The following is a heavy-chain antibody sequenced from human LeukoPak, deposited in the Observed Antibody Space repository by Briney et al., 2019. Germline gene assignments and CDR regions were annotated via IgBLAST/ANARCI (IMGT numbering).Heavy chain of an antibody. D-gene: IGHD2-2*01. CDR2: ISWNSGSI. J-gene: IGHJ4*02. V-gene: IGHV3-9*01. CDR3: AKSLLRSSTSCSDY. CDR1: GFTFDDYA. Sequence: GGSLRLSCAASGFTFDDYAMHWVRQAPGKGLEWVSGISWNSGSIGYADSVKGRFTISRDNAKNSLYLQMNSLRAEDTASYYCAKSLLRSSTSCSDYWGQGTLVTVSS.